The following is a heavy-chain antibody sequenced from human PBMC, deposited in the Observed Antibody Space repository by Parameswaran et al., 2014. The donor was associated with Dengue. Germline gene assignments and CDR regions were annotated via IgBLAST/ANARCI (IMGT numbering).Heavy chain of an antibody. CDR3: ARDPLYYDFWSGYSQTSKYYYYYMDV. CDR2: ISYDGSNK. J-gene: IGHJ6*03. V-gene: IGHV3-30-3*01. D-gene: IGHD3-3*01. Sequence: VRQAPGKGLEWVAVISYDGSNKYYADSVKGRFTISRDNSKNTLYLQMNSLRAEDTAVYYCARDPLYYDFWSGYSQTSKYYYYYMDVWGKGTTVTVSS.